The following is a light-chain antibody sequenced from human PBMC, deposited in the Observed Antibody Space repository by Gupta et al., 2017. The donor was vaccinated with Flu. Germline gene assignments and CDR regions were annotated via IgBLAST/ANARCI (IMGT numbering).Light chain of an antibody. V-gene: IGLV1-47*01. J-gene: IGLJ3*02. CDR3: AAWDDSLSGGV. Sequence: QSVLTQPPSASGTPGQRVPFSCSGSTSNIGNNYVCWYQQLPGTAPKLLIYRNNQRPSGVPDRFSGSKSGTSASQAISGLRSADEADYYCAAWDDSLSGGVFGGGPRLTVL. CDR2: RNN. CDR1: TSNIGNNY.